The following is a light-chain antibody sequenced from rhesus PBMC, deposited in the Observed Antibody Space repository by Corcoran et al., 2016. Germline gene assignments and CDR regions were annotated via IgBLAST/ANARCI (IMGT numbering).Light chain of an antibody. J-gene: IGKJ1*01. Sequence: ETVVTQSPATLSLSPGERATLSCRASQSVGSYLAWYQQKPGEAPRLLIYGASSRATGIPDRVSGSGSGTDFTLTISSLEPEDVGLYYCQQSSNLWTFGQGTKVEIK. V-gene: IGKV3-24*04. CDR1: QSVGSY. CDR3: QQSSNLWT. CDR2: GAS.